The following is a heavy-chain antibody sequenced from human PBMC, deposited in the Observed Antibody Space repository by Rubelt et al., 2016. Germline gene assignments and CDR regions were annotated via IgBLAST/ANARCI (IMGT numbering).Heavy chain of an antibody. J-gene: IGHJ4*02. D-gene: IGHD3-16*01. CDR3: VRVDGSAYLFDS. V-gene: IGHV4-39*07. Sequence: QLQLQESGPGLVKPSETLSLSCTVSGGSISSPSFSWGWIRQPPGKGLEWIGNVYYSGTPYYHPSLKGRVSMSVDTSKNQFSPKLTGVTAADTAMYFCVRVDGSAYLFDSWGQGSLVTVSS. CDR2: VYYSGTP. CDR1: GGSISSPSFS.